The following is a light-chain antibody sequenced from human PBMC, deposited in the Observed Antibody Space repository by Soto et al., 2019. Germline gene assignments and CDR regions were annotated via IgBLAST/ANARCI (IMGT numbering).Light chain of an antibody. CDR3: QQYATAPIT. Sequence: ENVLTQSPGTLSLSPGERATLSCRASQSVTSNYLAWYQQKPGQAPRLLIYVVPVRATGIPDRFSGSGSGADFTLTISRLEPEDFAIYYCQQYATAPITFGQGTRLEIK. J-gene: IGKJ5*01. CDR1: QSVTSNY. V-gene: IGKV3-20*01. CDR2: VVP.